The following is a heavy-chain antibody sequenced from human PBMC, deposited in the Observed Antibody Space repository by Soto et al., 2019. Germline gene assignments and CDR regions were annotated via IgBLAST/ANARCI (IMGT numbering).Heavy chain of an antibody. CDR2: ISGSGGST. V-gene: IGHV3-23*01. CDR1: ALTLSSYA. J-gene: IGHJ1*01. D-gene: IGHD2-15*01. Sequence: GWALILSCAASALTLSSYAMSWGRQAPGSGLRWVSAISGSGGSTYYADSVKGRFTISRDNSKNTLNLKMNSLRAEDTAVYYCAKRHVIVVVDSRHSVGAYFQHWGQGTLVTVSS. CDR3: AKRHVIVVVDSRHSVGAYFQH.